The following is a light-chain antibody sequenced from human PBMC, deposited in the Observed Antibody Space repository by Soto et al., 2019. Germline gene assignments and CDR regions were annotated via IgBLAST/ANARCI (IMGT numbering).Light chain of an antibody. V-gene: IGKV3-15*01. Sequence: IVMTQSPCTLSLSAGDRATLSCRASRSITTHLAWYQQRPGQAPRLLIYHSSTRATGVPTRFSGSGSGTDFTLTINSLQSEDIAVYYCQQYNTWHRTFGQGTKVDIK. CDR2: HSS. CDR1: RSITTH. J-gene: IGKJ1*01. CDR3: QQYNTWHRT.